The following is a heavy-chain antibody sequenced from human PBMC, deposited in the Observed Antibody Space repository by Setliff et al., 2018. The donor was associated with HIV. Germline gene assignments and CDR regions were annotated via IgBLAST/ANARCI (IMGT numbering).Heavy chain of an antibody. J-gene: IGHJ6*03. CDR2: IIPIFGTA. V-gene: IGHV1-69*13. D-gene: IGHD5-18*01. CDR3: ARVDTAMVWLGPYYYMDV. CDR1: GGTFSSYA. Sequence: VKVSCKASGGTFSSYAISWVRQAPGQGLEWMGGIIPIFGTANYAQKFQGRVTITTDESTSTAYMELSSLRSEDTAVYYCARVDTAMVWLGPYYYMDVWGKGTTVTVSS.